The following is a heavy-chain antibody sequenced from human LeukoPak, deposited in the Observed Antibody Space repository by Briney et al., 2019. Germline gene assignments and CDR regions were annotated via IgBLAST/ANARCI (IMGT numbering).Heavy chain of an antibody. D-gene: IGHD4-17*01. CDR2: INHSGST. J-gene: IGHJ6*03. Sequence: SETLSLTCAVYGGSFSGYYWSWIRQPPGKGLEWIGEINHSGSTNYNPSLKGRVTISVDTSKNQFSLKLSSVTAADTAVYYCARVPPTVTTNNYYYYYYMDVWGKGTTVTVSS. CDR3: ARVPPTVTTNNYYYYYYMDV. V-gene: IGHV4-34*01. CDR1: GGSFSGYY.